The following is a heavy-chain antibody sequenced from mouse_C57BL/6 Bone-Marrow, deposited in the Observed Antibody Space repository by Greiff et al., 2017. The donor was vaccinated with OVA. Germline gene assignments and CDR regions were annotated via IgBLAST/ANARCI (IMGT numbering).Heavy chain of an antibody. J-gene: IGHJ4*01. D-gene: IGHD1-1*01. Sequence: QVQLQQSGPGLVQPSQSLSITCTVSGFSLTSYGVHWVRQSPGKGLEWLGVIWSGGSTDYNAAFISRLSISKDNSKSQVFFKMNSLQADDTAIYYCATPPYYYGSSYYAMDYWGQGTSVTVSS. V-gene: IGHV2-2*01. CDR2: IWSGGST. CDR1: GFSLTSYG. CDR3: ATPPYYYGSSYYAMDY.